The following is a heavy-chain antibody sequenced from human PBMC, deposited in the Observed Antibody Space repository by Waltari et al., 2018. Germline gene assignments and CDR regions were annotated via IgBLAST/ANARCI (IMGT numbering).Heavy chain of an antibody. Sequence: QVQLQQWGAGLLKPSETLSLTCAVYGGSFSGYYWSWIRQPPGKGLEWIGEINHSGSTNDNPTLKSRVTISVDTSKNQFSLRLSSVTAADTAVYCCARGLRVVDAPRVSYYFDYWGQGTLVTFSS. D-gene: IGHD2-15*01. J-gene: IGHJ4*02. CDR1: GGSFSGYY. CDR3: ARGLRVVDAPRVSYYFDY. CDR2: INHSGST. V-gene: IGHV4-34*01.